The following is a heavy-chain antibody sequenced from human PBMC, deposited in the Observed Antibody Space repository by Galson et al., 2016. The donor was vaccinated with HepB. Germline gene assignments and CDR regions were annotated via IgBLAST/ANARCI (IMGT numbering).Heavy chain of an antibody. D-gene: IGHD6-19*01. V-gene: IGHV1-18*04. J-gene: IGHJ4*02. CDR1: GYTFTSYY. CDR2: ISAYSANK. Sequence: SVKVSCKASGYTFTSYYMHWVRQAPGQGLEWMGWISAYSANKNYAQKVQGRITMTTDSSTSTAYMELRNLTSDDTAVYFCARDYSSGWYGYWGQGTLVTVSS. CDR3: ARDYSSGWYGY.